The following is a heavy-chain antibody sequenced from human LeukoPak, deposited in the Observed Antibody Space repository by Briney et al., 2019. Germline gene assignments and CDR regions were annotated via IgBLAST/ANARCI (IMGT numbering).Heavy chain of an antibody. V-gene: IGHV6-1*01. CDR1: GDSVSSNSAA. CDR2: TYYRSKWSN. Sequence: SQTLSLTCAISGDSVSSNSAAWNWIRQSPSRGLEWLGRTYYRSKWSNDYAVSVKSRITINPDTSRNQFSLQLNSVTPEDTAVYYCARYFYDSRGYYYYYFDYWGQGTLVTVSS. D-gene: IGHD3-22*01. CDR3: ARYFYDSRGYYYYYFDY. J-gene: IGHJ4*02.